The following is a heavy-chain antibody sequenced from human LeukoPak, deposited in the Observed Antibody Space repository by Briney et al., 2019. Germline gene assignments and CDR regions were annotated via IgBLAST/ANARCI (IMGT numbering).Heavy chain of an antibody. CDR3: ARDFTMITFGGVIAAYYFDY. V-gene: IGHV3-9*01. Sequence: GGSLRLSCVVSGFTFDDYAMHWIRQAPGKGLEWVSGMKQNGANIGYADSVEGRFTISRDNAKNSLYLQMNSLRAEDTAVYYCARDFTMITFGGVIAAYYFDYWGQGTLVTVSS. CDR2: MKQNGANI. CDR1: GFTFDDYA. D-gene: IGHD3-16*02. J-gene: IGHJ4*02.